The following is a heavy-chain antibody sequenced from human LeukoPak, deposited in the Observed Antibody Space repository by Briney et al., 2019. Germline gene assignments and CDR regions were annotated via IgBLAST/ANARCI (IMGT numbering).Heavy chain of an antibody. CDR1: GGSMNNYY. CDR2: IYYTGTA. V-gene: IGHV4-59*08. Sequence: SETLSLTCTVSGGSMNNYYWSWIRQPPGKGLEWIGYIYYTGTANYNPSLKGRLTISVDTSKSQFSLKLSSVTAADTAVYYCARHNLGCTSTGCYNYAMDVWGQGTTVTVPS. J-gene: IGHJ6*02. D-gene: IGHD2-2*02. CDR3: ARHNLGCTSTGCYNYAMDV.